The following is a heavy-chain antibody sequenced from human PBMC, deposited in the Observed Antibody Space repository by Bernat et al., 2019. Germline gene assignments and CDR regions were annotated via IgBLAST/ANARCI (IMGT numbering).Heavy chain of an antibody. CDR1: GFTFSSYW. J-gene: IGHJ4*02. CDR2: IKQDGSEK. V-gene: IGHV3-7*03. CDR3: ARDLNDFWSGYYTKSDY. Sequence: EVQLVESGGGLVQPGGSLRLSCAASGFTFSSYWMSWVRQAPGKGLAWVANIKQDGSEKYYVDSVKGRFNISRDNAKNSLYLQMNSLRAEDTAVYYCARDLNDFWSGYYTKSDYWGQGTLVTVSS. D-gene: IGHD3-3*01.